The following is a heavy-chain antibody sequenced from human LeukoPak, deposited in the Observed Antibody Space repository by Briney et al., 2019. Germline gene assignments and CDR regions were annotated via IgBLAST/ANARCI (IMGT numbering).Heavy chain of an antibody. Sequence: GESLKISCKGSGYSFTTHWIGWVRQMPGKGLEWMGIIYPGDSDTRYNPSFQGQVIISADKSISTAYLQWRSLKASDTAMYYCARRVAAVGFFDYWGQGTLVTVSS. CDR3: ARRVAAVGFFDY. D-gene: IGHD6-13*01. CDR2: IYPGDSDT. J-gene: IGHJ4*02. CDR1: GYSFTTHW. V-gene: IGHV5-51*01.